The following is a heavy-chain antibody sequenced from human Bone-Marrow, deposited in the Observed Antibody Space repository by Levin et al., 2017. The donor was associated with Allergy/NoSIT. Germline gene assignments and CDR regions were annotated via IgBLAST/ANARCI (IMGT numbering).Heavy chain of an antibody. J-gene: IGHJ4*02. D-gene: IGHD3-3*01. CDR2: ISESGTTV. V-gene: IGHV3-48*03. CDR1: GFTLSNYE. CDR3: ARSRYSDF. Sequence: GSLRLSCAVSGFTLSNYEMNWVRQASGKGLEWISYISESGTTVYYADSMKGRFTISRDNAKNSLYLQMNSLRVEDTAVYYCARSRYSDFWGQGTLVTVSS.